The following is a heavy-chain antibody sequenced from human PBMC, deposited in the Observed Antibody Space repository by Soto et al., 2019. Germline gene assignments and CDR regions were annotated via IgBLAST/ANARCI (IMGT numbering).Heavy chain of an antibody. J-gene: IGHJ6*02. CDR2: ISYDGSNK. CDR1: GFTFSSYA. V-gene: IGHV3-30-3*01. Sequence: GGSLRLSCAASGFTFSSYAMHWVRQAPGKGLEWVAVISYDGSNKYYADSVKGRFTISRDNSKNTLYLQMNSLRAEDTAVYYCARDRRQYYYGMDVWGQGTTVTVSS. CDR3: ARDRRQYYYGMDV.